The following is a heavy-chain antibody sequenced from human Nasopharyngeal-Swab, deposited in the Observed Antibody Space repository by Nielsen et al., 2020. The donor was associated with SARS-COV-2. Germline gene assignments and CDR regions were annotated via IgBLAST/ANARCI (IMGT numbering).Heavy chain of an antibody. D-gene: IGHD4-17*01. Sequence: SVKVSCKASGGTFSSYAISWVRQAPGQGLEWMGGIIPIFGTANYAQKFQGRVTITADESTSTAYMELSSLRFEDTAVYYCARDGTTSQTSYYYYGMDVWGQGTTVTVSS. CDR1: GGTFSSYA. CDR2: IIPIFGTA. J-gene: IGHJ6*02. CDR3: ARDGTTSQTSYYYYGMDV. V-gene: IGHV1-69*13.